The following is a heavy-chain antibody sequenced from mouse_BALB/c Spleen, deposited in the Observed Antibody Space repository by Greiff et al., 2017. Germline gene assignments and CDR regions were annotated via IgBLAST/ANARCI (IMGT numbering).Heavy chain of an antibody. V-gene: IGHV1-63*02. D-gene: IGHD4-1*01. CDR1: GYTFTNYW. CDR3: ADWADYFDH. J-gene: IGHJ2*01. CDR2: IYPGGGYT. Sequence: VQLQQSGAELVRPGTSVKISCKASGYTFTNYWLGRVKQRPGHGLEWIGDIYPGGGYTNYNEKFKGKATLTAETSSSTAYMQLSSLTSEDSAVYSCADWADYFDHWGQGTTLTVSS.